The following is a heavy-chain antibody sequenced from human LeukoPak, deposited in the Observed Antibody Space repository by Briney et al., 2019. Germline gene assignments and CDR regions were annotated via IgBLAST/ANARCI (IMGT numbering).Heavy chain of an antibody. CDR2: ISSSSSTI. J-gene: IGHJ4*02. CDR3: ARRATTERGHSYGLDY. V-gene: IGHV3-48*01. D-gene: IGHD5-18*01. Sequence: GGSLRLSCAASGFTFSSYSMNWVRQAPGKGLEWVSYISSSSSTIYYADSVKGRFTISRDNAKNSLYLQMNSLRAEDTAVYYCARRATTERGHSYGLDYWGQGTLVTVSS. CDR1: GFTFSSYS.